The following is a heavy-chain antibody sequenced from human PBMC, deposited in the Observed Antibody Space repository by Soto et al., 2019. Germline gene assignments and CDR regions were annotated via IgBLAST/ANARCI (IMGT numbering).Heavy chain of an antibody. CDR1: GGSIISYY. CDR3: ARSGTAMGKNDY. Sequence: SETLSLTCTVSGGSIISYYCICIRHPPCKGLEWIGYIYYSGSTNYNPSLKSRVTISVDTSKNQFSLKLSSVTAADTAVYYCARSGTAMGKNDYWGQGTLVTVSS. V-gene: IGHV4-59*01. CDR2: IYYSGST. D-gene: IGHD5-18*01. J-gene: IGHJ4*02.